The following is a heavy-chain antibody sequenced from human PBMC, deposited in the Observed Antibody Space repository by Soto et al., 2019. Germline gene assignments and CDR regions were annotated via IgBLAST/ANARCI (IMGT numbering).Heavy chain of an antibody. CDR1: GGSISSYY. V-gene: IGHV4-59*08. CDR2: IYYSGST. J-gene: IGHJ4*02. CDR3: ASTRSSGWYDY. Sequence: QVQLQESGPGLVKPSETLSLTCTVSGGSISSYYWSWIRQPPGKGLEWIGYIYYSGSTNYNPSLKSRVTISVDTSKNQFSLKLSSVTAADTAVYDCASTRSSGWYDYWGQGTLVTVSS. D-gene: IGHD6-19*01.